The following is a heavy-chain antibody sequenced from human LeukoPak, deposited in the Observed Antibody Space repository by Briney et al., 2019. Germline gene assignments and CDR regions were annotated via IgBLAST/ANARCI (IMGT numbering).Heavy chain of an antibody. Sequence: GGSLRLSCAASGFTFSSAWMGWVRQAPGKGLEWVGRSKSKTDGGTTDYAAPVKGRFTISRDDSKNTLYLQMTSLKTEDTAVYYCTTERYYYDSSGGLGYFDYWGQGTLVTVSS. CDR3: TTERYYYDSSGGLGYFDY. CDR1: GFTFSSAW. D-gene: IGHD3-22*01. V-gene: IGHV3-15*01. CDR2: SKSKTDGGTT. J-gene: IGHJ4*02.